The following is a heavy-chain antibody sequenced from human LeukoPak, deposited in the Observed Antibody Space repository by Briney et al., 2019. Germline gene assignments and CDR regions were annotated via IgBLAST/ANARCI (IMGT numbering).Heavy chain of an antibody. J-gene: IGHJ6*02. CDR2: ISSDGTNK. CDR3: AKDPIAVAGNNYYRMDV. Sequence: GGSLRLSCATSGFTFSRYGMYWVRQAPGKGLEWVAVISSDGTNKYYADSVKGRFTISRDNSKNTLYLQMNSLRAEDTAVYYCAKDPIAVAGNNYYRMDVWGQGTTVSVSS. V-gene: IGHV3-30*18. D-gene: IGHD6-19*01. CDR1: GFTFSRYG.